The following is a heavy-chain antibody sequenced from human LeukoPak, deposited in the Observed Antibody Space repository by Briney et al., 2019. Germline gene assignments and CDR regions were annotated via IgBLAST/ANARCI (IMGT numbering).Heavy chain of an antibody. CDR2: INHSGST. CDR3: ARVSDPDRGIVVFDY. Sequence: SETLSLTCAVYGGSFSGYYWSWIRQPPGKGLEWIGEINHSGSTYYNPSLKSRVTISVDTSKNQFSLKLSSVTAADTAVYYCARVSDPDRGIVVFDYWGQGTLVTVSS. J-gene: IGHJ4*02. D-gene: IGHD2-15*01. V-gene: IGHV4-34*09. CDR1: GGSFSGYY.